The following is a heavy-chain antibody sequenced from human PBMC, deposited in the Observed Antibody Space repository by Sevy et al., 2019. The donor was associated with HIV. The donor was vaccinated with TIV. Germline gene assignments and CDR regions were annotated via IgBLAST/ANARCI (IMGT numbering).Heavy chain of an antibody. CDR2: IWFDGSNI. Sequence: GGSLRLSCVASGFTFGSYGMLWVRQAPGKGLEWVADIWFDGSNIHYADSVRGRFTISRDNSKNTLSLQMSSLRAEDTAVYYCAKDRTYLFAYCGQGTLVTGSS. CDR1: GFTFGSYG. J-gene: IGHJ4*02. V-gene: IGHV3-33*06. CDR3: AKDRTYLFAY.